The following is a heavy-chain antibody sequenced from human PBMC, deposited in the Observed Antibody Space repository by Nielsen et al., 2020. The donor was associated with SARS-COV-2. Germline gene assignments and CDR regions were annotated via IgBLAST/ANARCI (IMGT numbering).Heavy chain of an antibody. J-gene: IGHJ6*03. CDR2: INTNTGNP. CDR3: ARGGVPMVGGGYYYYYMDV. D-gene: IGHD3-10*01. Sequence: WVRQAPGQGLEWMGWINTNTGNPPYAQGFTGRLVSSLDTSVSTAYLQISSLKAGDTAVYYCARGGVPMVGGGYYYYYMDVWGKGTTVTVSS. V-gene: IGHV7-4-1*02.